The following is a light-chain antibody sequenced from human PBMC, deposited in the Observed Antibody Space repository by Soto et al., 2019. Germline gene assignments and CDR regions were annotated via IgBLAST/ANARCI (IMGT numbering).Light chain of an antibody. CDR1: QSLSSY. CDR2: GAS. CDR3: RQYGSSPSYT. Sequence: EIVLTQSPGTLSLSPGERATLSCRASQSLSSYLAWYQQKPGQAPRLLIHGASSRATGIPDRFSGSGSGTDFTLTISRLEPEDFAVYYCRQYGSSPSYTFGQGTKLEIK. J-gene: IGKJ2*01. V-gene: IGKV3-20*01.